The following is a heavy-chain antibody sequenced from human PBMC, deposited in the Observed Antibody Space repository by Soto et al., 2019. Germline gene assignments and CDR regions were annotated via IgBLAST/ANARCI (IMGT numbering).Heavy chain of an antibody. V-gene: IGHV1-69*13. CDR2: IIPIFGTA. CDR3: ARSRNSGSYYGFDY. J-gene: IGHJ4*02. D-gene: IGHD1-26*01. Sequence: EASVKVSCKASGGTFSSYAISWVRQAPGQGLEWMGGIIPIFGTANYAQKFQGRVTITADESTSTAYMELSSLRSEDTAVYYCARSRNSGSYYGFDYWGQGTLVTVSS. CDR1: GGTFSSYA.